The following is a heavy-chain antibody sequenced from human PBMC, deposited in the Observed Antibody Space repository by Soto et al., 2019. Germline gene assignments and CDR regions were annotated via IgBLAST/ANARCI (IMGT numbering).Heavy chain of an antibody. Sequence: GGSLRLSCAASGFTFSSYWMHWVRQAPGKGLVWVSRINSDGSSTSYADSVKGRFTISRDNAKNTLYLQMNSLRAEDTAVYYCLGYCSGGSCYRDAFDIWGQGTMDTVSS. CDR1: GFTFSSYW. D-gene: IGHD2-15*01. V-gene: IGHV3-74*01. CDR3: LGYCSGGSCYRDAFDI. CDR2: INSDGSST. J-gene: IGHJ3*02.